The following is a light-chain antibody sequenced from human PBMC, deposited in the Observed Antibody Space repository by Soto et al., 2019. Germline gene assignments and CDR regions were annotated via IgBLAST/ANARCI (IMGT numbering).Light chain of an antibody. CDR1: SSDVGGYNF. Sequence: QSALTQPASVSGSPGQSVTISCAGTSSDVGGYNFVSWYQHHPGKAPKLVIYEVTNRPSGVSTRFSASKSGNTASLTISELQAEDEADYYCSSYRGSSHVVFGGGTKLTVL. J-gene: IGLJ2*01. V-gene: IGLV2-14*01. CDR3: SSYRGSSHVV. CDR2: EVT.